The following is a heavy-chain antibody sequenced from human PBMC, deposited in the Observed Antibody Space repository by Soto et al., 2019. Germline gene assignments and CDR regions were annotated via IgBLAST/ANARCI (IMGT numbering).Heavy chain of an antibody. V-gene: IGHV3-23*01. CDR2: ISGSGGST. J-gene: IGHJ6*03. CDR3: AKYEIGWSGYYYYMDV. Sequence: HPGGSLRLSCAASGFTFSSYAMSWVRQAPGKGLEWVSAISGSGGSTYYADSVKGRFTISRDNSKNTLYLQMNSLRVEDTAVYYCAKYEIGWSGYYYYMDVWGKGTTVTVSS. CDR1: GFTFSSYA. D-gene: IGHD2-15*01.